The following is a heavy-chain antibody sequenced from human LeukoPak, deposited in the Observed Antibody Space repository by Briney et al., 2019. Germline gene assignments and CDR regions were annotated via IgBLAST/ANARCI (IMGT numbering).Heavy chain of an antibody. V-gene: IGHV1-18*01. CDR3: ARDRWYAFDY. D-gene: IGHD6-13*01. CDR2: ISVNSGDT. J-gene: IGHJ4*02. CDR1: VYTFTING. Sequence: GASVKVSCKASVYTFTINGISWVRQAPGRGLEWMGWISVNSGDTIYAEKFHGRVTLTRDTSTGTPYMELNSLTYDDTAVYYCARDRWYAFDYWGQGTLVTVSS.